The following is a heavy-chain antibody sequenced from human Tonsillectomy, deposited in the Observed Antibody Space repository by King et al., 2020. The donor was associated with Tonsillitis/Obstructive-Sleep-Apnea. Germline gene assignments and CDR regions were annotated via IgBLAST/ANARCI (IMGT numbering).Heavy chain of an antibody. CDR1: GFTFSSYA. V-gene: IGHV3-30*04. CDR3: ARDRGSGGYILDY. CDR2: ISYDGSNK. J-gene: IGHJ4*02. D-gene: IGHD1-26*01. Sequence: VQLVESGGGVVQPGRSLRLSCAASGFTFSSYAMHWVRQAPGKGLEWVAVISYDGSNKYYADSVKGRFTISRDNSKNTLYLQMNSLRAEDTAVYYCARDRGSGGYILDYWGQGTLVTVSS.